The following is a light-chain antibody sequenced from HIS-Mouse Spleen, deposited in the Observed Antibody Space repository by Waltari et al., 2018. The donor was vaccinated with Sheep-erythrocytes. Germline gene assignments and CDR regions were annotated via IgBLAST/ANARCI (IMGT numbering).Light chain of an antibody. CDR1: QSLLHSNGYNY. CDR2: LGS. CDR3: MQALQTPWT. Sequence: DIVMTQSPLSLPVTPGEPASISCRSSQSLLHSNGYNYLDWYLQKPGQSPHLLIYLGSNRASGVPDRFSGSGSGTDFTLRISRVEAEDVGVYYCMQALQTPWTFGQGTTV. V-gene: IGKV2-28*01. J-gene: IGKJ1*01.